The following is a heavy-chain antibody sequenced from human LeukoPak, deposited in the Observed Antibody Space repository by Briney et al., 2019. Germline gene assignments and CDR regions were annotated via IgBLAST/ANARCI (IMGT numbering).Heavy chain of an antibody. CDR1: GFNFSSYA. Sequence: GGSLRLSCAASGFNFSSYAMHWVRQAPGKGLEWVAVISYDGSNKYYADSVKGRFTISRDNSKNTLYLQMNSLRAEDTAVYYCARDSSAEGEYDSSGYYGYFDYWGQGTLVTVSS. J-gene: IGHJ4*02. CDR3: ARDSSAEGEYDSSGYYGYFDY. D-gene: IGHD3-22*01. CDR2: ISYDGSNK. V-gene: IGHV3-30-3*01.